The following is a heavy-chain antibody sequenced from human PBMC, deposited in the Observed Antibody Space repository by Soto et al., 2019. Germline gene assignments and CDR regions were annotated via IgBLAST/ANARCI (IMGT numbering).Heavy chain of an antibody. CDR1: GFTFSSYA. CDR2: ISGSGGST. D-gene: IGHD2-15*01. Sequence: PGGSLRLSCAASGFTFSSYAMSWVRQAPGKGLEWVSAISGSGGSTYYADSVKGRFTISRDNSKNTLYLQMNSLRAEDTAVYYCAKTLCSGGSCYSVPVLQMEYYYGMDVWGQGTTVTVSS. J-gene: IGHJ6*02. CDR3: AKTLCSGGSCYSVPVLQMEYYYGMDV. V-gene: IGHV3-23*01.